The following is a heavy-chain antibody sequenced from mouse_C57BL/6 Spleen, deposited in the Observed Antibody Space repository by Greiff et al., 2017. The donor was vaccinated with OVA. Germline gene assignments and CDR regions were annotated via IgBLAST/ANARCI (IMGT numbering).Heavy chain of an antibody. D-gene: IGHD2-2*01. V-gene: IGHV5-9-1*02. CDR1: GFTFSSYA. Sequence: EVKLMESGEGLVKPGGSLKLSCAASGFTFSSYAMSWVRQTPEKRLEWAAYISSGGDYIYYADTVKGRFTISRDNARNTLYLQMSSLKSEDTAMYYCTRDGYGGAMDYWGQGTSVTVSS. J-gene: IGHJ4*01. CDR3: TRDGYGGAMDY. CDR2: ISSGGDYI.